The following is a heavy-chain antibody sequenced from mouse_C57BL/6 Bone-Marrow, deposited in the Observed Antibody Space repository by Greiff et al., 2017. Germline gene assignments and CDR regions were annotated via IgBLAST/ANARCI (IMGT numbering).Heavy chain of an antibody. V-gene: IGHV7-3*01. CDR2: IRNKANGYTT. D-gene: IGHD2-2*01. Sequence: EVNVVESGGGLVQPGGSLSLSCAASGFTFTDYYMSWVRQPPGKALEWLGFIRNKANGYTTEYSASVKGRFTISRDNSQSILYLQMNAQRAEDSATYYCARFMVANFDDWGQGTTLTVSS. J-gene: IGHJ2*01. CDR1: GFTFTDYY. CDR3: ARFMVANFDD.